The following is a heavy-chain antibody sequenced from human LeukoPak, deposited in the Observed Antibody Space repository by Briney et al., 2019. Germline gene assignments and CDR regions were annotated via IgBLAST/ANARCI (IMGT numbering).Heavy chain of an antibody. CDR3: ARSRTTWDGIDV. J-gene: IGHJ6*02. CDR1: GFTFSNFD. Sequence: GGSLRLSCAASGFTFSNFDMHWVRQATGRGLEWVSAIGTAGDTYYPGSVKGRFTISRENAKNSLYLQMHSLRAGDTAVYYCARSRTTWDGIDVGGQGPTVTVSS. V-gene: IGHV3-13*01. CDR2: IGTAGDT. D-gene: IGHD1-14*01.